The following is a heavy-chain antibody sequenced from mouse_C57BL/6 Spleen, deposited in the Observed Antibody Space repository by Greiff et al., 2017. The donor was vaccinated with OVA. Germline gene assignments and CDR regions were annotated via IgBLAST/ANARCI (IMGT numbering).Heavy chain of an antibody. Sequence: QVQLQQPGAELVMPGASVKLSCKASGYTFTSYWMHWVKQRPGQGLEWIGEIDPSDSYTSYNQKFKGKSTLTVDKSSSTAYMQLSSLTSEDSAVYYCARTYYYGSSGFDYWGQGTTLTVSS. CDR3: ARTYYYGSSGFDY. CDR1: GYTFTSYW. D-gene: IGHD1-1*01. J-gene: IGHJ2*01. V-gene: IGHV1-69*01. CDR2: IDPSDSYT.